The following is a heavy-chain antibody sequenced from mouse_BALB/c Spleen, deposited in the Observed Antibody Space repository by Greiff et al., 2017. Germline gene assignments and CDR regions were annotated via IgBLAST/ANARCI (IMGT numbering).Heavy chain of an antibody. CDR3: ARGQPYGIFAY. V-gene: IGHV5-6-5*01. D-gene: IGHD2-10*02. CDR1: GFTFSSYA. CDR2: ISSGGST. J-gene: IGHJ3*01. Sequence: DVHLVESGGGLVKPGGSLKLSCAASGFTFSSYAMSWVRQTPEKRLEWVASISSGGSTYYPDSVKGRFTISRDNARNILYLQMSSLRSEDTAMYYCARGQPYGIFAYWGQGTLVTVSA.